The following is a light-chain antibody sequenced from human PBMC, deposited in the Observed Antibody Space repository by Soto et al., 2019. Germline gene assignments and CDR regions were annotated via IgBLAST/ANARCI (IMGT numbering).Light chain of an antibody. CDR1: LLGDKY. CDR2: QDN. Sequence: SYELTQPPSVSVSPGQTASIACSGNLLGDKYVSWYQQRPGQPPLLVIYQDNKRPSGIPERFSGSNSGNTATLTISGTQAMDEADYYCQAWDNSVVFGGGTKLTVL. CDR3: QAWDNSVV. J-gene: IGLJ2*01. V-gene: IGLV3-1*01.